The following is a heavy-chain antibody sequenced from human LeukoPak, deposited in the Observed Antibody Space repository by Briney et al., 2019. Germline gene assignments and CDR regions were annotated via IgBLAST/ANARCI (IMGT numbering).Heavy chain of an antibody. CDR3: AKDRCSNGVGCYYYYMDV. Sequence: GSLRLSCAASRFTFSSYGMHWVRQAPGKGLEWVAYIQYDGSNEQYADSVKGRFSISRDSSRNILYLQMNSLRAEDTAVYYCAKDRCSNGVGCYYYYMDVWGKGTTVTISS. CDR2: IQYDGSNE. V-gene: IGHV3-30*02. CDR1: RFTFSSYG. D-gene: IGHD2-8*01. J-gene: IGHJ6*03.